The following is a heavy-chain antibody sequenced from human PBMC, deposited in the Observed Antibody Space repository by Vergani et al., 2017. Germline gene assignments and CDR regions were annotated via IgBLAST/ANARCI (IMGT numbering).Heavy chain of an antibody. Sequence: EVQLEQSGAEVKRPGAAVKISCEVSGYTFIDYYMHWVKQAPGKGLEWMGLIDPEDGKATYAETLQDRVAITADTSTNTVYLELNSLRPDDTAIYYCAVHQYSSAWSFDFWGQGTLVTVSS. V-gene: IGHV1-69-2*01. CDR2: IDPEDGKA. CDR1: GYTFIDYY. J-gene: IGHJ4*02. CDR3: AVHQYSSAWSFDF. D-gene: IGHD6-13*01.